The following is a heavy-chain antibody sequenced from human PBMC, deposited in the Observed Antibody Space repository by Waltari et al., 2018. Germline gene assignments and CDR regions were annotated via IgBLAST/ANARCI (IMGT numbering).Heavy chain of an antibody. D-gene: IGHD1-26*01. CDR3: ARQRDSGSYYAADAFDI. CDR2: IIPIFGAG. J-gene: IGHJ3*02. V-gene: IGHV1-69*12. CDR1: GGTFSSYA. Sequence: QVQPVQSGAEVKKPGSSVKVSCKASGGTFSSYALSWVRQAPGQGLDWRGGIIPIFGAGNYAKKFQGRVTITADEPTSTAYRELSSLRPEDTAVYYCARQRDSGSYYAADAFDIWGQGTMVTVSS.